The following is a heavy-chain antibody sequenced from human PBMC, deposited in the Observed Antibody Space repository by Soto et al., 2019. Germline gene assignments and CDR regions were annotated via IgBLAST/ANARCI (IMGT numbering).Heavy chain of an antibody. Sequence: QVQLQESGPGLVKPSQTLSLTCTVSGGSISSGGYYWSWIRQHPGKGLEWIGYIYYSGSTYYNPSLKSRVTISVDTSKNQFSLKLSSVTAADTAVYYCARDGGYCSGGSCYPHYYYYGMDVWGQGTTVTVSS. CDR1: GGSISSGGYY. V-gene: IGHV4-31*03. J-gene: IGHJ6*02. D-gene: IGHD2-15*01. CDR3: ARDGGYCSGGSCYPHYYYYGMDV. CDR2: IYYSGST.